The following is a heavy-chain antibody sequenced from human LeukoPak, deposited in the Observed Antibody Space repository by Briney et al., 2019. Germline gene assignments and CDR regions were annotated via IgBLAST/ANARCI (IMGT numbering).Heavy chain of an antibody. Sequence: SETLSLTCTVSGGSISSGGYYWSWIRQHPGKGLEWIGYIYYSGSTYHNPSLKSRVTISVDTSKNQFSLKLSSVTAADTAVYYCARGDRRTILTGYPYFDYWGQGTLVTVSP. D-gene: IGHD3-9*01. CDR1: GGSISSGGYY. J-gene: IGHJ4*02. CDR2: IYYSGST. V-gene: IGHV4-31*03. CDR3: ARGDRRTILTGYPYFDY.